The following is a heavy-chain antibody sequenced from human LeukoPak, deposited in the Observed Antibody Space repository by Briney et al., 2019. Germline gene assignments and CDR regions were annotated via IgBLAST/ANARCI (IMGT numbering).Heavy chain of an antibody. CDR2: IYPGDSDT. CDR3: SRHNRDASQQTRNLDY. V-gene: IGHV5-51*01. CDR1: GYSFSSYW. J-gene: IGHJ4*02. Sequence: GESLKISCKGSGYSFSSYWIGWVRQMPGKGLEWMGIIYPGDSDTRYSPSFQGHVTISADKSNSTAYLQWSSLKASDTAMYYCSRHNRDASQQTRNLDYWGQGTLVTVSS. D-gene: IGHD2-2*01.